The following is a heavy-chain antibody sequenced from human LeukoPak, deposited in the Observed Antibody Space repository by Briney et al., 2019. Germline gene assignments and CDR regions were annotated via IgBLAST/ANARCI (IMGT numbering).Heavy chain of an antibody. V-gene: IGHV3-53*01. CDR2: IYSGGST. J-gene: IGHJ4*02. D-gene: IGHD5-12*01. CDR1: GFTVSSNY. Sequence: PGRSLRLSCAASGFTVSSNYMSWVRQAPGKGLEWVSVIYSGGSTYYADSVKGRFTISRDNSKNTLYLQMNSLRAEDTAVYYCAKDRGGYSGYDFDYWGQGTLVTVSS. CDR3: AKDRGGYSGYDFDY.